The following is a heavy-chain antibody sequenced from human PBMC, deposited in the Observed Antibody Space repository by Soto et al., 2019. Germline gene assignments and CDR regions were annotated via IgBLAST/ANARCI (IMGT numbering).Heavy chain of an antibody. V-gene: IGHV4-30-4*08. Sequence: PSETLSLTCTVSGGSIISDYYRLTWLSQSPERGLEWIGYIHHSGSILYNPSLKSRVTISVDTSKNQFSLHLSSVTAADTAVYFCAREDDGGDTLDVWGQGTTVTVSS. D-gene: IGHD2-21*02. CDR3: AREDDGGDTLDV. CDR1: GGSIISDYYR. CDR2: IHHSGSI. J-gene: IGHJ6*02.